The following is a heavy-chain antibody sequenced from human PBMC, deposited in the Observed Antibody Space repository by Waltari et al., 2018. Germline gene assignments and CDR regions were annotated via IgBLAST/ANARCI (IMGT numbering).Heavy chain of an antibody. D-gene: IGHD6-13*01. CDR1: GYPFTSYA. CDR3: ARGIGYSRSRYYGMDV. CDR2: MNPNSGNT. J-gene: IGHJ6*02. Sequence: QVQLVQSGAEVKKPGASVKVSCKASGYPFTSYAINWVRQATGQGLEWMGWMNPNSGNTGYAQKFQGRVTMTRNTSISTAYMELSSLRSEDTAVYYCARGIGYSRSRYYGMDVWGQGTTVTVSS. V-gene: IGHV1-8*01.